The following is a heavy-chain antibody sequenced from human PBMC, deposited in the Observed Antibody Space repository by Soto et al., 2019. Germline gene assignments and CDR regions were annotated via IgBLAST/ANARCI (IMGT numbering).Heavy chain of an antibody. D-gene: IGHD3-3*01. CDR1: VGGFSRDA. V-gene: IGHV1-3*01. Sequence: ASVKGYCKASVGGFSRDAMRCGSQEPGQRLEGMGWINAGNGNTKYSQKFQGRVTITRDTSASTAYMELSSLRSEDTAVYYCARCGAAEYYDFWSGYYRAFGDYYYMDVWGKGTTVTVSS. J-gene: IGHJ6*03. CDR3: ARCGAAEYYDFWSGYYRAFGDYYYMDV. CDR2: INAGNGNT.